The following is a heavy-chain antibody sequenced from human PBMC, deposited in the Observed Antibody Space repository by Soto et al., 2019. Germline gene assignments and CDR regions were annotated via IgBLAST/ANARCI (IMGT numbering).Heavy chain of an antibody. CDR1: GFTFDDYT. D-gene: IGHD6-19*01. V-gene: IGHV3-43*01. Sequence: GGSLRLSCAASGFTFDDYTMHWVRQAPGKGLEWVSLISWDGGSTYYADSVKGRLTIPRDNSKNSLYLQMNSLRTEDTALYYCAKEESVAGPLSYWGQGTLVTVSS. J-gene: IGHJ4*02. CDR3: AKEESVAGPLSY. CDR2: ISWDGGST.